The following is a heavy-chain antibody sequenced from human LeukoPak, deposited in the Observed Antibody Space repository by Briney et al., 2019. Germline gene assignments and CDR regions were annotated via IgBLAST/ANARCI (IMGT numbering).Heavy chain of an antibody. Sequence: PGGSLRLSCAASGFPFINYWMNWVRQAPGKRPEWVGNINQGGSETNYVDSVKGRFSISRDNAKTSLYLQMNSLRAEDTAVYYCATDRKVGTGDPRFGYWGQGALVTVSS. V-gene: IGHV3-7*01. CDR2: INQGGSET. J-gene: IGHJ4*02. CDR3: ATDRKVGTGDPRFGY. D-gene: IGHD7-27*01. CDR1: GFPFINYW.